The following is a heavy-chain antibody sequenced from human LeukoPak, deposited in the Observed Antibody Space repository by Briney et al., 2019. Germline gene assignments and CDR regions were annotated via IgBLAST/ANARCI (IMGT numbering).Heavy chain of an antibody. Sequence: SETLSLTCAVYGGSFSGYYWSWIRHPPGKGLEWIGEINHSGSTNYNPSLKSRVTISVDTSKNQFSLKLSSVTAADTAVYYCARAGLRVTMVRRSYFDYWGQGTLVTVSS. D-gene: IGHD3-10*01. CDR2: INHSGST. J-gene: IGHJ4*02. CDR1: GGSFSGYY. CDR3: ARAGLRVTMVRRSYFDY. V-gene: IGHV4-34*01.